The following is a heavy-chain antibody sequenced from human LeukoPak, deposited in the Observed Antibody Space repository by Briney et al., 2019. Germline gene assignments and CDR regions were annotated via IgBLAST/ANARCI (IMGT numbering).Heavy chain of an antibody. Sequence: GASVKVSCKTSGYSFTKYGISWARQAPGQGLEWMGWISGYSGNTNYAPKLQGRVTMTTDTSTSTAYMELSSLTSADTATYYCARVGATYGDPLEYDYCGQGTLVTVSS. CDR1: GYSFTKYG. CDR3: ARVGATYGDPLEYDY. CDR2: ISGYSGNT. D-gene: IGHD1-26*01. V-gene: IGHV1-18*01. J-gene: IGHJ4*02.